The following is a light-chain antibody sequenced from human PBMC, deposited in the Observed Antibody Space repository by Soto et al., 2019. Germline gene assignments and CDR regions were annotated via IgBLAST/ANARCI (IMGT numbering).Light chain of an antibody. CDR1: QDIRFY. J-gene: IGKJ5*01. Sequence: DIQMTQSPSSLSASLGDRVTITCQASQDIRFYLNWYQHKTGQAPKLLIYDASQLETGVPSKFSGSGSGTYFTFTITNVQAEDIGTYYCQDYNSRPITFGQGTRLEIK. V-gene: IGKV1-33*01. CDR2: DAS. CDR3: QDYNSRPIT.